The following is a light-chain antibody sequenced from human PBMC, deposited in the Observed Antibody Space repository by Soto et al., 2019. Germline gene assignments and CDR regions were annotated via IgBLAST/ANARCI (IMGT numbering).Light chain of an antibody. J-gene: IGKJ4*01. CDR3: QQANSFPFT. CDR1: QSVSSN. V-gene: IGKV1-12*01. CDR2: AAS. Sequence: MTQSPATLSVSPGERATLSCRASQSVSSNLAWYQQKPGEAPKLLISAASSLGSGVPSRFSGSGSGTDFTLTISSLQPEDFATYYCQQANSFPFTFGGGTKVEIK.